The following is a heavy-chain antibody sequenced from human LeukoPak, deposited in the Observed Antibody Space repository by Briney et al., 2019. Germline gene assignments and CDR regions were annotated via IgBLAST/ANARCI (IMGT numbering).Heavy chain of an antibody. CDR1: GFTFSDSA. Sequence: GGSLRLSCAASGFTFSDSAMTWVRQAPGKGLEWVSLISASGVSTYYADSVKGRFTISRDNSNTTLYLQMGSLRAGDTAVYFCGRDSYLGQGTLVTVSS. CDR2: ISASGVST. CDR3: GRDSY. V-gene: IGHV3-23*01. J-gene: IGHJ4*02.